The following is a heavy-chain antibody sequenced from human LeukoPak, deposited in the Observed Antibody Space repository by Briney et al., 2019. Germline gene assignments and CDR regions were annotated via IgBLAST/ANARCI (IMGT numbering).Heavy chain of an antibody. D-gene: IGHD5-24*01. CDR1: GYTFSSYG. CDR3: ARVDEDGFDY. Sequence: GASVKVSCKGSGYTFSSYGISRVRQAPGQGLEWMGWISTYNGNTNYAQKLQGRVTMTTDTSTSTAYMELRSLRSDDTAVYYCARVDEDGFDYWGQGTLVTVSS. V-gene: IGHV1-18*01. CDR2: ISTYNGNT. J-gene: IGHJ4*02.